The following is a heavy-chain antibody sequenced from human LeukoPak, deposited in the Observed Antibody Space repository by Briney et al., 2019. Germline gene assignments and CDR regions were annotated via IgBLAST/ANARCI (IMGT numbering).Heavy chain of an antibody. CDR1: GFTVSTNY. V-gene: IGHV3-66*01. J-gene: IGHJ6*03. CDR3: ARGDPENYYYYYMDV. CDR2: IYSGGST. Sequence: GGSLRLSCAVSGFTVSTNYMSWVRQAPGKGLEWVSLIYSGGSTYYADSVRGRFTISRDNSKNTLYLQMNTLRAEDTAVYYCARGDPENYYYYYMDVWGKGTTVTVSS. D-gene: IGHD2-21*02.